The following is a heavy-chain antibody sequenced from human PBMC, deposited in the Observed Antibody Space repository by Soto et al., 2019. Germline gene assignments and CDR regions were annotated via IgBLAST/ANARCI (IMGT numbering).Heavy chain of an antibody. D-gene: IGHD1-20*01. J-gene: IGHJ4*02. CDR2: IYYSGST. CDR1: GGSVSSGGYY. V-gene: IGHV4-31*03. Sequence: QVQLQESGPGLVKPSQTLSLTCTVSGGSVSSGGYYWSWIRQHPGKGLEWIGYIYYSGSTYYVPSLRSRVSISVDTSKIQFSLKLSSVTAADTAVYFCARAGLLVISGTPGPFDYWGQGTLVTVSS. CDR3: ARAGLLVISGTPGPFDY.